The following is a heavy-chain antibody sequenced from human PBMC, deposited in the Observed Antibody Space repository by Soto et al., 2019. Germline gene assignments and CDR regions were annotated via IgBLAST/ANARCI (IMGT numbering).Heavy chain of an antibody. V-gene: IGHV4-39*01. Sequence: QLQLQESGPGLVKPSETLSLTCTVSGGSISSSSYYWGWIRQPPGKGLEWIGSIYYSGSTYYNPSLKSRVTISVDTSKNQFSLKLSSVTAADTAVYYCARQLGCSSTSCSFIYYYYYYMDVWGKGTTVTVSS. J-gene: IGHJ6*03. CDR1: GGSISSSSYY. D-gene: IGHD2-2*01. CDR3: ARQLGCSSTSCSFIYYYYYYMDV. CDR2: IYYSGST.